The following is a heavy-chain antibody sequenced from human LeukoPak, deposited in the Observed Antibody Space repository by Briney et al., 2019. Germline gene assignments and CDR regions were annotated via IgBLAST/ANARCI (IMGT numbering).Heavy chain of an antibody. D-gene: IGHD2-15*01. CDR2: IYPGDSDT. CDR1: GYSFTSYW. V-gene: IGHV5-51*01. Sequence: HGESPKISCKGSGYSFTSYWIGWVRQMPGKGLEWMGIIYPGDSDTRYSPSFQGQVTISADKSISTAYLQWSSLKASDTAMYYCARQVASIDSDAFDIWGQGTMVTVSS. J-gene: IGHJ3*02. CDR3: ARQVASIDSDAFDI.